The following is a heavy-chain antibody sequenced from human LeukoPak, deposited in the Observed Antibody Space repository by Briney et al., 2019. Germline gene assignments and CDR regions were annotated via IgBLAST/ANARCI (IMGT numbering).Heavy chain of an antibody. CDR1: GYTFTSYG. D-gene: IGHD2-2*01. V-gene: IGHV1-46*01. J-gene: IGHJ5*02. CDR2: INPSGGST. Sequence: ASVKVSCKASGYTFTSYGISWVRQAPGQGLEWMGIINPSGGSTSYAQKFQGRVTMTRDTSTSTVYMELSSLRSEDTAVYYCARDTPRAIVVVPAASPNWFDPWGQGTLVTVSS. CDR3: ARDTPRAIVVVPAASPNWFDP.